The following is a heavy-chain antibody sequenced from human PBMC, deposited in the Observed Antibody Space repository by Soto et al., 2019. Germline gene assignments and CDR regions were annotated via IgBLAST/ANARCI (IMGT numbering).Heavy chain of an antibody. CDR2: VNTDGSAA. CDR3: ARDPGAYSSTWSYHFDS. CDR1: GFTFSRYW. V-gene: IGHV3-74*01. J-gene: IGHJ4*02. Sequence: GGSLRLSCAASGFTFSRYWMHWVRQAPGKGLVWVSRVNTDGSAATYADSVKGRFTISRDNVRNTVYLEMNSLRAEDTAVYFCARDPGAYSSTWSYHFDSWGQGTLVTVSS. D-gene: IGHD2-2*01.